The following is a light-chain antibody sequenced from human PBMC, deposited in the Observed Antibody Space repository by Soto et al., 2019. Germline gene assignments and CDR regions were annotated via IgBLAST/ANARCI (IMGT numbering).Light chain of an antibody. V-gene: IGKV3-20*01. CDR2: DAS. CDR1: QSVSSY. CDR3: QHYGSSPFT. J-gene: IGKJ4*01. Sequence: EIVMTQSPATLSLSPGERATLSCRASQSVSSYLAWYQQKPGQAPRLLIYDASNRATGIPARFSGSGSGTDFTLTISRLEPEDFAVYYCQHYGSSPFTFGGGTKVDIK.